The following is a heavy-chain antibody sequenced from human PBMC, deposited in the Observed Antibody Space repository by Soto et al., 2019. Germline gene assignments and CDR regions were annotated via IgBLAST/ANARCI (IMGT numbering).Heavy chain of an antibody. CDR2: IWYDGSNK. D-gene: IGHD2-15*01. CDR1: GFTFNTYG. CDR3: ARVDCTGAYCYSWPFNYGVDV. J-gene: IGHJ6*02. V-gene: IGHV3-33*01. Sequence: QVQLVESGGGVAQPGGSLRLSCTTSGFTFNTYGMHWVRQAPGKGLEWVAIIWYDGSNKYYADSVKGRFTISRDNSKNTLYLQMNSLRAEDTALYYCARVDCTGAYCYSWPFNYGVDVWGQGTTVTVSS.